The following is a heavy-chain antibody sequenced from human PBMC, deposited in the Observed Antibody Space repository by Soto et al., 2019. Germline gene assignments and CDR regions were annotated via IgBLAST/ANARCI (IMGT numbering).Heavy chain of an antibody. Sequence: GGSLRLSCAASGFTFSSYEMNWFRQAPGKGLEWVSYISSSGSTIYYSDSVKGRFTISRDKAKNSLYLQMNSLRADDTAVYYCARSFWLVGTAGMDVWGQGTTVTVSS. J-gene: IGHJ6*02. D-gene: IGHD6-19*01. CDR3: ARSFWLVGTAGMDV. CDR2: ISSSGSTI. CDR1: GFTFSSYE. V-gene: IGHV3-48*03.